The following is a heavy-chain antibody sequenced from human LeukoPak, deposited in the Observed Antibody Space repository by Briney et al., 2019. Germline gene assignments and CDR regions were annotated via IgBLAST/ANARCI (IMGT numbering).Heavy chain of an antibody. D-gene: IGHD3-16*01. CDR1: Y. J-gene: IGHJ4*02. V-gene: IGHV4-31*02. CDR3: ARRRGELYYFDY. Sequence: YWIGWIRQHPGKGLEWIGYIYYSGSTYYNPSLKSRVTISVDTSKNQFSLKLSSVTAADTAVYYCARRRGELYYFDYWGQGTLVTVSS. CDR2: IYYSGST.